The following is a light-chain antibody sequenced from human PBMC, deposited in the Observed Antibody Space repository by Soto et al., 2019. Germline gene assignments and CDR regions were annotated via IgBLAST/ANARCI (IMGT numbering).Light chain of an antibody. Sequence: LVVTQSPRSLPVTPGEPASMSCRASQSLHSNGINYLHWYLQKPGQSPQLLTYLGSNRASRVPDRFSGSGSGTEYTLNIKRVESEHVRLSYCMQDIEKPSTVAQGTKV. CDR3: MQDIEKPST. CDR2: LGS. J-gene: IGKJ1*01. V-gene: IGKV2-28*01. CDR1: QSLHSNGINY.